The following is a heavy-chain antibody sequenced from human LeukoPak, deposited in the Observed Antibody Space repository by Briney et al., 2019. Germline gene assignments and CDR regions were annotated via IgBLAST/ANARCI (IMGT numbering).Heavy chain of an antibody. CDR3: ARGELNYYDFWSGYYTA. Sequence: SETLSLTCTVSGGSISITSYSWGWIRQPPGKGLEWIGSIYYSGSTYYNPSLMSRVSISVDTSKNQFSLKLNSVTAADTAVYYCARGELNYYDFWSGYYTAWGQGTLVTVSS. CDR2: IYYSGST. CDR1: GGSISITSYS. D-gene: IGHD3-3*01. V-gene: IGHV4-39*07. J-gene: IGHJ4*02.